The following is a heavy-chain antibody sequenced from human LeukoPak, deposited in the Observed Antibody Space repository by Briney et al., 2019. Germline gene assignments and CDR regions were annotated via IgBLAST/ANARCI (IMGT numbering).Heavy chain of an antibody. J-gene: IGHJ4*02. D-gene: IGHD6-6*01. Sequence: GGSLRLSCAASGFTVSTSYMNWVRQAPGKGLEWVSVIYSGGNTYYADSVKGRFTISRDNSKNTLYLQMNSLRAEDTAVYYCARDRARVGIAARQLDYWGQGTLVTVSS. CDR1: GFTVSTSY. CDR3: ARDRARVGIAARQLDY. V-gene: IGHV3-66*01. CDR2: IYSGGNT.